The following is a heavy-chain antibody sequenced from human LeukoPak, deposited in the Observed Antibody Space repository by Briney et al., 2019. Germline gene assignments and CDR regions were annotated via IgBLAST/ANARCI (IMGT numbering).Heavy chain of an antibody. D-gene: IGHD3-3*01. V-gene: IGHV1-8*01. CDR3: ARGLYYDFWSGYVYYYGMDV. Sequence: ASVKVSCKASGYTFTSYDINWVRQATGQGLEWMGWMNPNGGNTGYAQKFQGRVTMTRNTSISTAYMELSSLRSEDTAVYYCARGLYYDFWSGYVYYYGMDVWGQGTTVTVSS. J-gene: IGHJ6*02. CDR2: MNPNGGNT. CDR1: GYTFTSYD.